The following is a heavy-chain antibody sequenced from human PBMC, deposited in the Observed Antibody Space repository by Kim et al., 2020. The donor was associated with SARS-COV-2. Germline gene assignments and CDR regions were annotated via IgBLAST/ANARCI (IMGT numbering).Heavy chain of an antibody. Sequence: IYYRDSRKGRFTVSRDNAKNSLFLQMNSLRAEGTAVYYCARGYRSTVGYWGQGALVTVSS. J-gene: IGHJ4*02. CDR3: ARGYRSTVGY. D-gene: IGHD6-13*01. V-gene: IGHV3-21*01. CDR2: I.